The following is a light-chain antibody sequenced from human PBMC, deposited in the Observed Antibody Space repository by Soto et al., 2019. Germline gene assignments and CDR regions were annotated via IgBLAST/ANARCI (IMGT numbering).Light chain of an antibody. CDR2: EVS. CDR1: SSDVGGYNY. CDR3: TSYAGSNQV. Sequence: QSVLTQPPSASGSPGQSVTISCTGTSSDVGGYNYVSWYQQHPGKAPKLMIYEVSKRPSGVPDRFSGSKSGNTASLTVSGIQAEDEADYYCTSYAGSNQVFGGGTKLTVL. J-gene: IGLJ2*01. V-gene: IGLV2-8*01.